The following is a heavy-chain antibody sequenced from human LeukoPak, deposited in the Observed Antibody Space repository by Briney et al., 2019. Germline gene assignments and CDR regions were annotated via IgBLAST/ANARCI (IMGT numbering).Heavy chain of an antibody. CDR2: IYHSGSV. J-gene: IGHJ4*02. CDR3: ASTITVTTDY. CDR1: GFTFSSYA. V-gene: IGHV4-38-2*01. D-gene: IGHD4-17*01. Sequence: PGGSLRLSCAASGFTFSSYAMSWVRQAPGKGLEWIGSIYHSGSVYFNPSLKSRVTISVDTSNNQFSLKLSSVTAADTAVYYCASTITVTTDYWGQGTLVTVSS.